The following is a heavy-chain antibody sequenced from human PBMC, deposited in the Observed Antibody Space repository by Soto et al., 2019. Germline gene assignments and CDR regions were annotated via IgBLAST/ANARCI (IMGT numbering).Heavy chain of an antibody. CDR1: GFTFSSYA. J-gene: IGHJ1*01. V-gene: IGHV3-23*01. CDR2: ISGSGGST. CDR3: AKGLLYGDYRSYFQH. Sequence: EVQLLESGGGLIQPGGSLRLSCAASGFTFSSYAMSWVRQAPGKGLEWVSAISGSGGSTYYADSVKGRFTISRDNSKNTLYLQMNSLRAEDTAVYYCAKGLLYGDYRSYFQHWGQGTLVTVSS. D-gene: IGHD4-17*01.